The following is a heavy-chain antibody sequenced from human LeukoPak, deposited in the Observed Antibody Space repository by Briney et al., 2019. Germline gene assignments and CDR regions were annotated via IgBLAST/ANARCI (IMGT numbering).Heavy chain of an antibody. CDR1: GFSISYKY. Sequence: GGSLRLSCTSSGFSISYKYMSWVRQAPGKGLEWVANIREDGGHKNYVDSVKGRFTISRDNAKNSLFLQMNSLRAEDTAVYYCARERLGYDSSGYYFGYYYYYMDVWGKGTTVTVSS. D-gene: IGHD3-22*01. CDR3: ARERLGYDSSGYYFGYYYYYMDV. V-gene: IGHV3-7*01. J-gene: IGHJ6*03. CDR2: IREDGGHK.